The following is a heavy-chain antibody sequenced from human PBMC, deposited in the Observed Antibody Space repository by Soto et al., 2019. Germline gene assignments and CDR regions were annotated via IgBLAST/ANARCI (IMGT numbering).Heavy chain of an antibody. D-gene: IGHD3-10*01. J-gene: IGHJ5*02. CDR1: GFTFSSYW. Sequence: LRLSCAASGFTFSSYWMHWVRQAPGKGLVWVSRINNDGSSISYADSVKGRFTISRDNAKNTLYLQMNSLRVEDTAVYYCAKVGYYGSGNLGFDPWGQGTLVTVSS. V-gene: IGHV3-74*01. CDR2: INNDGSSI. CDR3: AKVGYYGSGNLGFDP.